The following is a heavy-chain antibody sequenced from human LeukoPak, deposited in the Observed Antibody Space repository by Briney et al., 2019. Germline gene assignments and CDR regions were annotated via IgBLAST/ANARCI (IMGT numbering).Heavy chain of an antibody. CDR3: ARDHRSGSGFRLYGMDV. CDR1: GYTFTAYG. D-gene: IGHD3-10*01. J-gene: IGHJ6*04. V-gene: IGHV1-18*04. Sequence: ASVKVSCKAPGYTFTAYGISWVRQAPGQGLEWMGWISGYNGNTKYVQKFQGRVTMTTDTPTSTVYMELRSLRSDDTAVYYCARDHRSGSGFRLYGMDVWGKGTTVTVSS. CDR2: ISGYNGNT.